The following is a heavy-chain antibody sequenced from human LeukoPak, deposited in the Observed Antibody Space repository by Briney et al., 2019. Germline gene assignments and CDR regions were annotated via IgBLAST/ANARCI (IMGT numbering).Heavy chain of an antibody. J-gene: IGHJ6*04. D-gene: IGHD3-10*02. V-gene: IGHV3-7*01. Sequence: PGGSLRLSCAASGFTLSRYWMSWVRQAPGKGLEWVANIKEDGSEKYYVDSVKGRFTISRDNAKNSLYPQMNSLRAEDTAVYYCAELGITMIGGVWGKGTTVTISS. CDR1: GFTLSRYW. CDR3: AELGITMIGGV. CDR2: IKEDGSEK.